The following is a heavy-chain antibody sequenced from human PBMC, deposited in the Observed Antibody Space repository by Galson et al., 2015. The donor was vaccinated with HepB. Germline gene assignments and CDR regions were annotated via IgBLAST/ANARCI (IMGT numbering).Heavy chain of an antibody. D-gene: IGHD3-3*01. CDR3: VAYDFWSGPLY. CDR2: ISGSSTVI. Sequence: SLRLSCAASGFTFSTYSMNWVRQAPGKGLEWVSYISGSSTVIYYADSVKGRFTISRDNAKNSLYLQMNSLRAEDTAVYYCVAYDFWSGPLYWGQGTLVTISS. V-gene: IGHV3-48*01. CDR1: GFTFSTYS. J-gene: IGHJ4*02.